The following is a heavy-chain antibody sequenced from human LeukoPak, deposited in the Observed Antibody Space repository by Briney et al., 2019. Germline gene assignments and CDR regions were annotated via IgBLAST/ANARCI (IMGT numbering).Heavy chain of an antibody. CDR2: VYYNGNT. V-gene: IGHV4-39*01. CDR3: ARQRASGTWAFDY. Sequence: KPSETLSLTCTVSRGSISSRSDYRWAWIRQPPGKGLEWIGSVYYNGNTYYNWSLKSRLTISVDTSKDQFSLNLASVTAADTAVYHCARQRASGTWAFDYWGQGTLLTVSS. CDR1: RGSISSRSDY. J-gene: IGHJ4*02. D-gene: IGHD3-3*01.